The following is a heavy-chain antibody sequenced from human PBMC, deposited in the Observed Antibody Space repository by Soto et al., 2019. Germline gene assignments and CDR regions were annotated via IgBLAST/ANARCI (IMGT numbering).Heavy chain of an antibody. CDR1: GGSISSSTYY. J-gene: IGHJ4*02. Sequence: QLQLQESGPGLVKPSETLSLTCTVSGGSISSSTYYWGWIRQPPGKGLEWIGSIYHSGTTHYNPSRKGRVSVSADTSKNQFALNRSSVTAADTAVYYCARHVPNSAVAAEYWSQGTLVTVSS. CDR3: ARHVPNSAVAAEY. D-gene: IGHD6-19*01. V-gene: IGHV4-39*01. CDR2: IYHSGTT.